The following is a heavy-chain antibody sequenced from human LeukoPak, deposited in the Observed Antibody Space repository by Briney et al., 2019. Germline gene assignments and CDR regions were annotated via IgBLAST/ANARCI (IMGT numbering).Heavy chain of an antibody. CDR3: ARWGSGYDAYAFDI. V-gene: IGHV4-4*02. CDR2: IYHSGST. Sequence: SGTLSLTCAVSGGSISSSNWWSWVRQPPWKGREWIGEIYHSGSTNYNPSLKSRVTISVDKSKTQFTLKLTSVTAADTAVYYCARWGSGYDAYAFDIWGQGTMVTVSS. CDR1: GGSISSSNW. D-gene: IGHD5-12*01. J-gene: IGHJ3*02.